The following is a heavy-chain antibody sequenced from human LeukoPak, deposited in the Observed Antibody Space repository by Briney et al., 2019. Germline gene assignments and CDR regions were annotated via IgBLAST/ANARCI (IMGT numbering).Heavy chain of an antibody. D-gene: IGHD3-3*01. CDR3: ARGIWSGYYWDY. J-gene: IGHJ4*02. V-gene: IGHV1-8*01. Sequence: GSSVKVSCKASGYTFTSYDINWVRQATGQGLEWMGWMNPNSGNTGYAQKFQGRVTMTRNTSISTAYMELSSLRSEDTAVYYCARGIWSGYYWDYWGQGTLVTVSS. CDR2: MNPNSGNT. CDR1: GYTFTSYD.